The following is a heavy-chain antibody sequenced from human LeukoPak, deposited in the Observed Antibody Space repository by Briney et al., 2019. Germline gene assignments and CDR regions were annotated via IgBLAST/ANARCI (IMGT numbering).Heavy chain of an antibody. Sequence: PSETLSLTCTVSGGSISSRSYFWGWIRQPPGKGLEWIGTIYYSGSTYYNPSLKSRVTISVDTSKNQFSLKLSSVTAADTAVYYCARCPSSWYLCAHFDYWGQGTLVTVSS. D-gene: IGHD6-13*01. CDR1: GGSISSRSYF. CDR2: IYYSGST. V-gene: IGHV4-39*07. CDR3: ARCPSSWYLCAHFDY. J-gene: IGHJ4*02.